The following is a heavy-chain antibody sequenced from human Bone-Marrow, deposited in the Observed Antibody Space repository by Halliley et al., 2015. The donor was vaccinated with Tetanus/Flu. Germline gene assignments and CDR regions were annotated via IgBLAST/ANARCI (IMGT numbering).Heavy chain of an antibody. J-gene: IGHJ3*02. Sequence: TLSLTCTVSGDSISSYFCSWIRQPPGKGLEWIGYISYSGSTNYNPSLKSRVTISVDTSKNQFSLKLTSVSAADTAVYYCARHFPGGACDIWGQGTMVTVSS. CDR1: GDSISSYF. V-gene: IGHV4-59*08. CDR3: ARHFPGGACDI. CDR2: ISYSGST. D-gene: IGHD3-16*01.